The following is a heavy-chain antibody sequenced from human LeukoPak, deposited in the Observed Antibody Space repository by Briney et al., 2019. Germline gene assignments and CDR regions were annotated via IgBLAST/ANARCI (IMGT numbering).Heavy chain of an antibody. J-gene: IGHJ4*02. Sequence: GGSLRLSRAASGFTFSNHAMSWVRQAPGKGLEWVSGISASGGTLYYADSVKGRFTISRDTSKNTLFLQMNSLRAEDTAVYYCAKETITMIVVVTYFDYWGQGTLVTVSS. V-gene: IGHV3-23*01. CDR1: GFTFSNHA. CDR3: AKETITMIVVVTYFDY. D-gene: IGHD3-22*01. CDR2: ISASGGTL.